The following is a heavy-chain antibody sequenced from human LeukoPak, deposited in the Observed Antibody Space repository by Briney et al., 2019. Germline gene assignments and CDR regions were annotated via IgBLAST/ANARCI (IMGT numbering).Heavy chain of an antibody. J-gene: IGHJ3*02. Sequence: GGSLRLSCAASGFTFSSYSMNWVRQAPGKGLEWVSSISSSSSYIYYADSVKGRFTISRDNAKNSLYLQMNSLRAEDTAVYYCARAWVVRDAFDIWGQGTMVTVSS. D-gene: IGHD3-22*01. CDR3: ARAWVVRDAFDI. CDR2: ISSSSSYI. V-gene: IGHV3-21*01. CDR1: GFTFSSYS.